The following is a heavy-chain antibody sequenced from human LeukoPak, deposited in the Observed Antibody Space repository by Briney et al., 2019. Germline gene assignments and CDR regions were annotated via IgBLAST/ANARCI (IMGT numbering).Heavy chain of an antibody. Sequence: SETLSLTCTVSGGSISSYYWSWIRQPPGKGLEWIGYIYYSGSTNYNPSLKSRVTISVDTSKNQFSLKLSSVTAADTAVCYCARASGSGSYSPYYFDYWGQGTLVTVSS. D-gene: IGHD3-10*01. V-gene: IGHV4-59*08. J-gene: IGHJ4*02. CDR1: GGSISSYY. CDR2: IYYSGST. CDR3: ARASGSGSYSPYYFDY.